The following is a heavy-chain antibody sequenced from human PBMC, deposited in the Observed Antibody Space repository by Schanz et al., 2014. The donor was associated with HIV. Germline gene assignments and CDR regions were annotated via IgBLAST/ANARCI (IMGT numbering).Heavy chain of an antibody. CDR1: GFTFDDYA. J-gene: IGHJ4*02. D-gene: IGHD1-26*01. V-gene: IGHV3-48*01. CDR3: ARDMGGTYREGCYDD. CDR2: INTNSNTK. Sequence: EVQLVESGGGLVQPGRSLRLSCAVSGFTFDDYAMHWVRQAPGKGPEWVSYINTNSNTKNYADSVRGRFTISRDNAKNSLYLQLNSLRVEDTAVYYCARDMGGTYREGCYDDWGQGTLVIVSS.